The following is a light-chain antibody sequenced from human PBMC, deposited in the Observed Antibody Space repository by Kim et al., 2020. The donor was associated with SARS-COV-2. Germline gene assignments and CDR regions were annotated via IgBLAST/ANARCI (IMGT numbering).Light chain of an antibody. Sequence: VALGQTVRITCQGDILRSYCASWYQQKPGQAPVLVIYGKNNRPSGITDRFSGSSSGNTASLTITGAQAEDEADYYCNSRDSSGTVVFGGGTQLTVL. CDR2: GKN. CDR3: NSRDSSGTVV. CDR1: ILRSYC. V-gene: IGLV3-19*01. J-gene: IGLJ2*01.